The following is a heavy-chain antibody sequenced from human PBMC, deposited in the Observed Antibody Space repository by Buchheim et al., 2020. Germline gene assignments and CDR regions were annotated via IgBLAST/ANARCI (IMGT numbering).Heavy chain of an antibody. D-gene: IGHD3-10*01. CDR1: GYTFTSYA. Sequence: QVQLVQSGAEVKKPGASVKVSCKASGYTFTSYAMHWVRQAPGQRLEWMGWINAGNGNTKYSQKFQGRVTITRDTSASTAYMELSSLRPEDTAVYYCARRAAAITMVRGAQPYYFDYWGQGTL. V-gene: IGHV1-3*01. CDR3: ARRAAAITMVRGAQPYYFDY. CDR2: INAGNGNT. J-gene: IGHJ4*02.